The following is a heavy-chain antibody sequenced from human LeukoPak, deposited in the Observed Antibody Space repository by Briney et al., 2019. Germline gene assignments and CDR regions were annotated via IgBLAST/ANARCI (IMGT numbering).Heavy chain of an antibody. CDR2: ISSSSSYT. CDR1: GFTFSDYY. Sequence: GGSLRLSCAASGFTFSDYYMSWIRQAPGKGLEWVSYISSSSSYTNYADSVKGRFTISRDNAKNSLYLQMNSLRAEDTAVYYCAREGYCSSTSCYGFYYYGMDVWGKGTTVTVSS. J-gene: IGHJ6*04. CDR3: AREGYCSSTSCYGFYYYGMDV. V-gene: IGHV3-11*06. D-gene: IGHD2-2*01.